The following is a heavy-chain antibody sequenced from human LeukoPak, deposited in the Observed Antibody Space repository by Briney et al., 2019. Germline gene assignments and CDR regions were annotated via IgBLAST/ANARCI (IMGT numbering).Heavy chain of an antibody. Sequence: ASVKVSCKASGYTFTSYGISWVRQAPGQGLEWMGWISAYNGNTNYAQKLQGRVTMTTDTSTSTAYMELRSLRSDDTAVYYCARDLSSGWYYSYYYMDVWGKGTTVTVSS. D-gene: IGHD6-19*01. J-gene: IGHJ6*03. V-gene: IGHV1-18*01. CDR2: ISAYNGNT. CDR3: ARDLSSGWYYSYYYMDV. CDR1: GYTFTSYG.